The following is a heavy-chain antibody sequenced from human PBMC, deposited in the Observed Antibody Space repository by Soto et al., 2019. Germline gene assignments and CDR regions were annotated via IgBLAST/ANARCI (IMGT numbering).Heavy chain of an antibody. Sequence: GGSLRLSCAASGFTFSSYAMHWVRQAPGKGLEWVAVISYDGSNKYYADSVKGRFTISGDNSKNTLYLQMNSLRAEDTAVYYCARGGSSSWYLLDFYYGMDVWGQGTKVTVSS. CDR1: GFTFSSYA. CDR3: ARGGSSSWYLLDFYYGMDV. D-gene: IGHD6-13*01. V-gene: IGHV3-30-3*01. J-gene: IGHJ6*02. CDR2: ISYDGSNK.